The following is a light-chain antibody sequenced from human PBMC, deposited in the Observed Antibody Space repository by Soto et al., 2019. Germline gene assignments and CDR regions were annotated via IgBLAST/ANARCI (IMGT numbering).Light chain of an antibody. CDR2: GNS. V-gene: IGLV1-40*01. Sequence: QSVLTQPPSVSGAPGQRVTISCNGSSANIGAGYDVHWYQQLPGTAPKPLIYGNSNRPSGVPDRFSGSKSGTSASLAITGLQAEDEADYYCQSYDSTQGVVFGGGTKLTVL. J-gene: IGLJ2*01. CDR1: SANIGAGYD. CDR3: QSYDSTQGVV.